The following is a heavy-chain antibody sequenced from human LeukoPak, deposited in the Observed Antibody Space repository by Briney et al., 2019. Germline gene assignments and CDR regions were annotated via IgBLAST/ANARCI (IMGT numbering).Heavy chain of an antibody. V-gene: IGHV1-69*01. CDR1: GGTFSSYA. CDR3: ARVRGSGSHIWSGAFDI. Sequence: SVKVSCKASGGTFSSYAISWVRQAPGQGLEWMGGIIHIFDTANYAQKFQGRVTITADESTSTAYMELSSLRSEDTAVYYCARVRGSGSHIWSGAFDIWGQGTRVTVSS. D-gene: IGHD3-10*01. CDR2: IIHIFDTA. J-gene: IGHJ3*02.